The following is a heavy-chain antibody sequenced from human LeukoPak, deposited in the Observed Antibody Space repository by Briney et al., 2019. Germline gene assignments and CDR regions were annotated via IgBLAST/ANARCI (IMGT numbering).Heavy chain of an antibody. J-gene: IGHJ4*02. CDR1: AGSISSNSNY. V-gene: IGHV4-39*01. D-gene: IGHD2-21*01. Sequence: SETLSLTCTVAAGSISSNSNYWAWIRQPPGRGLEWIGSISYGGSTYYSPSLESRVTISVDTSKNQFSLKLSSVTAADTAVYYCARQALWLFDHWGQGTLVTVSS. CDR3: ARQALWLFDH. CDR2: ISYGGST.